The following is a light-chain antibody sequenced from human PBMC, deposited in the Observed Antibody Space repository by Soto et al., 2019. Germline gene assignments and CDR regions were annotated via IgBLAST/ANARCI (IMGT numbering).Light chain of an antibody. CDR3: QQSYSNPRT. CDR2: DAS. CDR1: QDISNS. Sequence: DIQMTQSPSPLSASVGDRVTISCQASQDISNSLNWYQQTPGKAPKLLIYDASNLETGVPSRFSGSGSGTDFTLTISRLQPEDFSTYYCQQSYSNPRTFGQGTKVDIK. V-gene: IGKV1-33*01. J-gene: IGKJ1*01.